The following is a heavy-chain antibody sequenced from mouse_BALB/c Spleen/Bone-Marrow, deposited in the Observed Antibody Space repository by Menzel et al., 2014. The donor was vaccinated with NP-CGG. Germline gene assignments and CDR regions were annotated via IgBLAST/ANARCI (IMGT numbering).Heavy chain of an antibody. V-gene: IGHV3-6*02. CDR3: ARLRGYFAMDY. CDR2: ISYDGSN. J-gene: IGHJ4*01. CDR1: GYSITSGYY. Sequence: VQLKQSGPGLVKPSQSLSLTCSVTGYSITSGYYWNWIRQFPENKLEWMGYISYDGSNDYNPSLKNRISITRDTSKNQFFLKLNSVTAEDAGTYYCARLRGYFAMDYWGQGTSVTVSS. D-gene: IGHD1-1*01.